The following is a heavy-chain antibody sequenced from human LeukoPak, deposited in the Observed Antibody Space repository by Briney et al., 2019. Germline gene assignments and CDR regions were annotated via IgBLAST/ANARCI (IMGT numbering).Heavy chain of an antibody. Sequence: ASVKVSCKVSGYTLTELSMYWVRQAPGKGLEWMGGFDPEDGETIYAQKFQGRVTMTEDTSTDTAYMELSSLRSEDTAVYYCATGEVGATPFDYWGQGTLVTVSS. CDR2: FDPEDGET. V-gene: IGHV1-24*01. J-gene: IGHJ4*02. CDR3: ATGEVGATPFDY. D-gene: IGHD1-26*01. CDR1: GYTLTELS.